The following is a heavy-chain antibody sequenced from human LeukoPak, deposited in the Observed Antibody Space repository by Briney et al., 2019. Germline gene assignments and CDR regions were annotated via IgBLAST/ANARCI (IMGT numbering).Heavy chain of an antibody. CDR3: ARGSLYYDFWSGYYNGHNWFDP. D-gene: IGHD3-3*01. CDR1: GYTFTSYD. V-gene: IGHV1-8*01. Sequence: ASVKVSCKXSGYTFTSYDINWVRQATGQGLEWMGWMNPNSGDTGYAQKFQGRVTMTRNTSISTAYMELSSLRSEDTAVYYCARGSLYYDFWSGYYNGHNWFDPWGRGTLVTVSS. CDR2: MNPNSGDT. J-gene: IGHJ5*02.